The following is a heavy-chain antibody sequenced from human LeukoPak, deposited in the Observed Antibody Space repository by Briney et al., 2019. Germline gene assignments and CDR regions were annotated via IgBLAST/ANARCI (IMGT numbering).Heavy chain of an antibody. CDR2: ISSGGSTI. J-gene: IGHJ4*02. Sequence: GGSLRLSCAASGLTFSSYEMNWVRQAPGKGLEWVSYISSGGSTIYYADSVKGRFTISRDNAKNSLYLQVNSLRAEDTAVYYCARRYCSSTSCTLDYWGQGTLVTVSS. CDR1: GLTFSSYE. V-gene: IGHV3-48*03. CDR3: ARRYCSSTSCTLDY. D-gene: IGHD2-2*01.